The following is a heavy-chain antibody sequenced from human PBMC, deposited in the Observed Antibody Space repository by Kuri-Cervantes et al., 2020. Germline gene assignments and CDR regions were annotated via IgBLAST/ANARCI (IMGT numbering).Heavy chain of an antibody. Sequence: GGSLRLSCKASGGTFSSYAISWVRQAPGQGLEWMGGIIPIFSTPNYAQKFQGRLTITADEFTNIAYMQLSSLRSEDTAVYYCAVGMTYNWDYVPYYFDYWGQGTLVTVSS. V-gene: IGHV1-69*01. D-gene: IGHD1-7*01. CDR3: AVGMTYNWDYVPYYFDY. CDR1: GGTFSSYA. J-gene: IGHJ4*02. CDR2: IIPIFSTP.